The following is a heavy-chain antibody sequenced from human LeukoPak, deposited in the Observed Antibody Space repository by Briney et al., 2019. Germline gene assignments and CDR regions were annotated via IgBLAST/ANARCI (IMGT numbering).Heavy chain of an antibody. D-gene: IGHD3-22*01. CDR3: AKGAFRYYYDSSGYYSTYFDY. CDR1: GFSVSTFY. V-gene: IGHV3-53*01. CDR2: LYTAGPT. Sequence: AGGSLRLSCAASGFSVSTFYMSWVRQAPGKGLEWVSVLYTAGPTYYADSVKGRFTISRDNSKNTLYLQMNSLRAEDTAVYYCAKGAFRYYYDSSGYYSTYFDYWGQGTLVTVSS. J-gene: IGHJ4*02.